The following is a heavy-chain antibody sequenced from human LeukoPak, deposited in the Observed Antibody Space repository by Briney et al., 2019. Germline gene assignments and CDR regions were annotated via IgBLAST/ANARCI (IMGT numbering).Heavy chain of an antibody. CDR3: AQTGNVWGSYRPPVY. V-gene: IGHV1-69*01. CDR2: IIPIFGTA. Sequence: ASVKVSCKASGGTFSSYAISWVRQAPGQALESMGGIIPIFGTANYAQKFQGRVTITADESTSTAYMELSSLRSEDTAVYYCAQTGNVWGSYRPPVYWGQGTLVTVSS. D-gene: IGHD3-16*02. CDR1: GGTFSSYA. J-gene: IGHJ4*02.